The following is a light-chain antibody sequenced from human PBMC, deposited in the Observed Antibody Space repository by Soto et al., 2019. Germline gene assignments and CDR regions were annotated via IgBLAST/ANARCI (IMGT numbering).Light chain of an antibody. CDR2: AAS. CDR1: QGISSY. CDR3: QQLNSYPQT. Sequence: DIQLTQSPSFLSASVGDRVTNTCRASQGISSYLAWYQQKPGKAPKLLIYAASTLQSGVPSRFSGSGSGTEFTLTISSLQPEDFATYYCQQLNSYPQTFGQGTKLEIK. V-gene: IGKV1-9*01. J-gene: IGKJ2*01.